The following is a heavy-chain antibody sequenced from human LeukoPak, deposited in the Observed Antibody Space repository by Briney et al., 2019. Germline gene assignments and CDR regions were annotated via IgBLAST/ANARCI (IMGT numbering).Heavy chain of an antibody. J-gene: IGHJ4*02. Sequence: SETLSLTCAVYGGSFSGYYWSWIRQPPGKGLEWIGEINHSGSTNYNPALKSRVTISVDTSKNQFPLKLSSVTAADTAVYYCEYSSSWHQPDYWGQGTLVTVSS. CDR2: INHSGST. CDR1: GGSFSGYY. D-gene: IGHD6-13*01. CDR3: EYSSSWHQPDY. V-gene: IGHV4-34*01.